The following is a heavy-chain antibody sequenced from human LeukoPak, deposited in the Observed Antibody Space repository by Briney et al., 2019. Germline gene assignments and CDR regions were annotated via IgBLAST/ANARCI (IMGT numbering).Heavy chain of an antibody. CDR1: GFTFSNFW. CDR2: IKQDGSEK. V-gene: IGHV3-7*03. Sequence: GGSLRLSCAASGFTFSNFWMSWVRQAPGKGLEWVANIKQDGSEKHYVDSVKGRFTISRDNAKNSLYLQMNSLRAEDTAVYYCAKDGPGDVVVTAIRSRPHYFDYWGQGTLVTVSS. J-gene: IGHJ4*02. CDR3: AKDGPGDVVVTAIRSRPHYFDY. D-gene: IGHD2-21*02.